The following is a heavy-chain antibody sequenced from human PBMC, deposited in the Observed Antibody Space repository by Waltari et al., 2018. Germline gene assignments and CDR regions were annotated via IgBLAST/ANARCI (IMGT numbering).Heavy chain of an antibody. CDR2: IFSGGST. CDR3: ARESIVATNPLGMDV. D-gene: IGHD5-12*01. V-gene: IGHV3-53*02. Sequence: EVQLVETGGGLIQPGGSLRLYCAASGLTVSSNYMSWVRQAPGKGEERGSVIFSGGSTYYSDSVKGRFTISRDKSKNPLYRQITRLRAEGTAVDYWARESIVATNPLGMDVLGQGTPVTVSS. J-gene: IGHJ6*02. CDR1: GLTVSSNY.